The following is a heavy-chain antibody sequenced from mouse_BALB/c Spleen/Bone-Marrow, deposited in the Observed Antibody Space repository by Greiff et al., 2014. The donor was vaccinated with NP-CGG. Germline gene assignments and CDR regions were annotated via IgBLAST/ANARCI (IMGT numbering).Heavy chain of an antibody. CDR1: GYTFTSYW. D-gene: IGHD1-1*01. CDR2: IYPGSGNT. CDR3: AVGNYYYGSTSSWFAY. Sequence: DLVKPGASVKLSCKASGYTFTSYWINWVKQRPGQGLEWIGRIYPGSGNTYYNEMFKGKATLTVDTSSTTAYIQLSSLSSEDTAVYYAAVGNYYYGSTSSWFAYWGQGTLVTVSA. J-gene: IGHJ3*01. V-gene: IGHV1S41*01.